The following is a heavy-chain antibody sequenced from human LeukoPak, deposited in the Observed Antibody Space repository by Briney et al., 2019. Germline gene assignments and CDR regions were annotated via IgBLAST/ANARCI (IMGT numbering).Heavy chain of an antibody. J-gene: IGHJ5*02. D-gene: IGHD3-9*01. CDR3: ARVNYDILTGYFYPGWFDP. V-gene: IGHV4-39*07. Sequence: PSETLFLTCTVSGGSISSSSYYWGWIRQPPGKGLEWIGSIYYSGSTYYNPSLKSRVTISVDTSKNQFSLKLSSVTAADTAVYYCARVNYDILTGYFYPGWFDPWGQGTLVTVSS. CDR2: IYYSGST. CDR1: GGSISSSSYY.